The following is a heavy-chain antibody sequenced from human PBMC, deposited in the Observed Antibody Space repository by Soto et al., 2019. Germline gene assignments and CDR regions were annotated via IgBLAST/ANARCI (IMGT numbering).Heavy chain of an antibody. J-gene: IGHJ5*02. V-gene: IGHV1-18*04. CDR2: ISTFNGNT. Sequence: GASVKVSCKASASTFTGYTINWVLQAPGQGLEWMGWISTFNGNTKYAGNFEGRVTMTTNTSTTTAYMELTSLTFDDTAVYFCARGTVTSGRWFGPWGQGTLVTVSS. CDR1: ASTFTGYT. D-gene: IGHD4-17*01. CDR3: ARGTVTSGRWFGP.